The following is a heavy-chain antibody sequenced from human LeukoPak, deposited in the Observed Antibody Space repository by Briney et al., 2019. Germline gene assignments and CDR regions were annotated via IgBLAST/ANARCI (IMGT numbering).Heavy chain of an antibody. J-gene: IGHJ6*04. CDR1: GFTFSDYY. CDR3: ARGLGCGGDCYYGLDV. Sequence: PGGTLRLSCAASGFTFSDYYTSWIRQAPGKGLEWVSYISSSGSTIYYADSVKGRFTISRDNAKNSLYLQMNSLRAEDTAVYYCARGLGCGGDCYYGLDVWGKGTTVTVSS. CDR2: ISSSGSTI. D-gene: IGHD2-21*01. V-gene: IGHV3-11*01.